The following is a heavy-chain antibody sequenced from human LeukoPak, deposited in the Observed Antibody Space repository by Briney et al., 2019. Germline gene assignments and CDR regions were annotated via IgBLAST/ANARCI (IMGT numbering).Heavy chain of an antibody. CDR1: GFTLGTYW. Sequence: GGSLRLSCAASGFTLGTYWMNWVRQAPGKGLEWVANIKQDGSEENYVDSVKGRFTISRDNAKNSLYPQMNSLRAEDTAVYYCVRYWGYYGMDVWGQGTTVTVSS. D-gene: IGHD7-27*01. V-gene: IGHV3-7*01. J-gene: IGHJ6*02. CDR3: VRYWGYYGMDV. CDR2: IKQDGSEE.